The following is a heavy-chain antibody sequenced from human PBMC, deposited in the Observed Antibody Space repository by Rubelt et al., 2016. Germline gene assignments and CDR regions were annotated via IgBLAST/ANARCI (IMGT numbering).Heavy chain of an antibody. J-gene: IGHJ4*02. CDR2: IYPGDSDT. Sequence: EVQLVQPGAEVKKPGESLKISCKGSGYSFTTYWTGWVRQMPGKGLECMRIIYPGDSDTRYSPSFPGRVTSAADESISTAYRQWSRLKASDTAMYYCARPHDGYNFGYFDYWGQGTLVTVSS. CDR3: ARPHDGYNFGYFDY. D-gene: IGHD5-24*01. V-gene: IGHV5-51*01. CDR1: GYSFTTYW.